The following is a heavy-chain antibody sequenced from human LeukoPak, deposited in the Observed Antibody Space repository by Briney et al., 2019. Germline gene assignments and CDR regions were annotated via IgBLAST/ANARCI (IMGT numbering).Heavy chain of an antibody. D-gene: IGHD1-14*01. CDR2: IYHGGST. CDR1: GFTVSSNY. J-gene: IGHJ4*02. Sequence: GGSLRLSCAASGFTVSSNYMSWVRQAPGKGLEWVSVIYHGGSTYYADSVKGRFTISRDNSKNTLYLQMNSLRVEDTAVYYCARDFPPEGGRDYWGQGTLATVSS. V-gene: IGHV3-66*01. CDR3: ARDFPPEGGRDY.